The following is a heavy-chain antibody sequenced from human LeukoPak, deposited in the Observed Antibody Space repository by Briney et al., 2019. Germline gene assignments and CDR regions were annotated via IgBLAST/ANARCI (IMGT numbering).Heavy chain of an antibody. CDR3: ARDYCSGGSCPGY. D-gene: IGHD2-15*01. CDR2: ISSSSSTI. V-gene: IGHV3-48*01. CDR1: GFTFSSYS. Sequence: PGGSLRLSCAASGFTFSSYSMKWVRQAPGKGLEWVSYISSSSSTIYYADSVKGRFTISRDNAKNSLYLQMNSLRAEDTAVYYCARDYCSGGSCPGYWGQGTLVTVSS. J-gene: IGHJ4*02.